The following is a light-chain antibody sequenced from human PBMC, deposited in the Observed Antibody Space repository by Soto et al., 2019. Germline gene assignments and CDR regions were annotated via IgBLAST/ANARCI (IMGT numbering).Light chain of an antibody. J-gene: IGLJ2*01. CDR3: SSYTSSSTVL. CDR1: SSDVGGYKY. CDR2: EVS. Sequence: QSVLTQPASVSGSPGQSITISCTGTSSDVGGYKYVSWYQQNPDKAPKLMIYEVSNRPSGVSNRFSGSKSGNTASLTISGLQAEDEADYYCSSYTSSSTVLFGGGTKLTVL. V-gene: IGLV2-14*01.